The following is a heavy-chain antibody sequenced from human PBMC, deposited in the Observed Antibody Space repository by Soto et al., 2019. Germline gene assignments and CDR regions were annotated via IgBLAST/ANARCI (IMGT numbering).Heavy chain of an antibody. CDR1: GGSITNYY. Sequence: SETLSLTCTVSGGSITNYYWTWIRQTPGKGLEWIGYVYYTGSTNYNPSLKSRVHISIDTSKNEFYLNLTFVTAAETAIYSCPRVIQRQYSNSGFDYCPHVTMVTFCS. CDR2: VYYTGST. CDR3: PRVIQRQYSNSGFDY. D-gene: IGHD6-13*01. V-gene: IGHV4-59*12. J-gene: IGHJ4*01.